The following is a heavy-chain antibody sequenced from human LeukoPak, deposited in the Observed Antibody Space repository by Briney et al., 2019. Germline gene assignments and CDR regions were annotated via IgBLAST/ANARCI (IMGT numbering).Heavy chain of an antibody. CDR3: ARVRVVVRYFDY. CDR1: GFTFSSYS. D-gene: IGHD3-22*01. CDR2: ISSSSSYI. Sequence: PGGSLRLSCAASGFTFSSYSMNWVRQAPGKGLEWVSSISSSSSYIYYADSVKGRFTISRDNAKNSLYLQMNSLRAEVTAVYYCARVRVVVRYFDYWGQGTLVTVSS. V-gene: IGHV3-21*01. J-gene: IGHJ4*02.